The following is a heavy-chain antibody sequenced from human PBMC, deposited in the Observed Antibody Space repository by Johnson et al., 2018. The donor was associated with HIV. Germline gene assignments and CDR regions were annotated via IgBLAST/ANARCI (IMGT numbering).Heavy chain of an antibody. CDR2: ISYDGSNK. CDR1: GFTFSSYA. V-gene: IGHV3-30*04. J-gene: IGHJ3*02. CDR3: ASCSKQWLVRPNAFDI. Sequence: VQLVESGGGVVQPGRSLRLSCAASGFTFSSYAMHWVRQAPGKGLEWVAVISYDGSNKYYADSVKGRFTISRDNSKNTLYLQMNILRAEDTAVYYCASCSKQWLVRPNAFDIWGQGTMVTVSS. D-gene: IGHD6-19*01.